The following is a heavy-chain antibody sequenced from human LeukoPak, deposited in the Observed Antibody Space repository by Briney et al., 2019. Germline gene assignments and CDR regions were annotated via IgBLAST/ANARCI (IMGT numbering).Heavy chain of an antibody. J-gene: IGHJ3*02. D-gene: IGHD3-3*01. Sequence: KPGGSLRLSCVGSGFRFSDYYMSWIRQAPGKGLEWVSYISNDSVDKYYVDSVRGRFTISRDNAKKSMYLQMSGLRVEDTAVYYCARRDWVSGAVRAFDIWGQGTMVPVSS. CDR3: ARRDWVSGAVRAFDI. V-gene: IGHV3-11*04. CDR2: ISNDSVDK. CDR1: GFRFSDYY.